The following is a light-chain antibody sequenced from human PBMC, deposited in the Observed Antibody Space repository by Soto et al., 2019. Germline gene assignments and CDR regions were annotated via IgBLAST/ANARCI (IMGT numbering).Light chain of an antibody. CDR3: SSYTSRTTFVI. Sequence: QSALTQPASVSGSPGQSITISCTGTSSDIGGYNYVSWYQHHPGKAPKLMIYEVSNRPSGVSNRFSGSKSGNTASLTISGIQAEDEADYHCSSYTSRTTFVIFGGGTKLTVL. CDR2: EVS. V-gene: IGLV2-14*01. CDR1: SSDIGGYNY. J-gene: IGLJ2*01.